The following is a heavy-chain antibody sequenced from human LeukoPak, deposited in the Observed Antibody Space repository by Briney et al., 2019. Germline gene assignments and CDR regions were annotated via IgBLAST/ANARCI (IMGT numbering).Heavy chain of an antibody. D-gene: IGHD3-16*01. CDR2: IYYSGST. J-gene: IGHJ4*02. CDR1: GGSISSYY. V-gene: IGHV4-59*01. CDR3: AREGLYFDY. Sequence: SSETPSLTCTVSGGSISSYYWSWIRQPPGKGLEWIGYIYYSGSTNYNPSLKSRVTISVDTSKNQFSLKLSSVTAADTAVYYCAREGLYFDYWGQGTLVTVSS.